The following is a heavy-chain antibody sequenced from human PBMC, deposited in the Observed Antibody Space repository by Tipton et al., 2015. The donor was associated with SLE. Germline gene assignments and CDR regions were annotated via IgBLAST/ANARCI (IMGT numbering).Heavy chain of an antibody. CDR1: GFTFDDYA. CDR2: ISWDGGST. D-gene: IGHD6-19*01. V-gene: IGHV3-43D*04. J-gene: IGHJ4*02. Sequence: GSLRLSCAASGFTFDDYAMHWVRQAPGKGLEWVSLISWDGGSTYYADSVKGRFTISRDNSKNSLYLQMNSLRAEDTALYYCAKDTEVGSSGWYHHFDYWGQGTLVTVSS. CDR3: AKDTEVGSSGWYHHFDY.